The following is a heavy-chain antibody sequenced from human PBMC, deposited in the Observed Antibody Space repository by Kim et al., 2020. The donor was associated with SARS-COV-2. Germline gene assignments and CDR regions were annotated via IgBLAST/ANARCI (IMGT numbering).Heavy chain of an antibody. CDR1: GFTFSSYS. CDR2: ISSSSSTI. V-gene: IGHV3-48*02. CDR3: ARDRLVRGVIHEREPHDAFDI. D-gene: IGHD3-10*01. Sequence: GGSLRLSCAASGFTFSSYSMNWVRQAPGKGLEWVSYISSSSSTIYYADSVKGRFTISRDNAKNSLYLQMNSLRDEDTAVYYCARDRLVRGVIHEREPHDAFDIWGQGTMVTVSS. J-gene: IGHJ3*02.